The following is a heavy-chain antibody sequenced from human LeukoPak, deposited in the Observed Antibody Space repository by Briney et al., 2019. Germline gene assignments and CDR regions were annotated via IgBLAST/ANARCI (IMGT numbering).Heavy chain of an antibody. CDR1: GDSISGSNYN. Sequence: SETLSLTCAVSGDSISGSNYNWGWIRQSPGKGLEWIGSMYYSGTSYYNPSLKSRVTMSVDTSKNQFSLKLSSVTAADTAVYYCASSEPYCSGGSCYGNWFDPWGQGTLVTVSS. V-gene: IGHV4-39*07. CDR2: MYYSGTS. CDR3: ASSEPYCSGGSCYGNWFDP. J-gene: IGHJ5*02. D-gene: IGHD2-15*01.